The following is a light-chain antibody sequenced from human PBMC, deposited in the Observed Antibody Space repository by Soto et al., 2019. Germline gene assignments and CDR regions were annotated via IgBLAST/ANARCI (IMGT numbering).Light chain of an antibody. CDR3: SSYTSGKSVV. V-gene: IGLV2-18*02. Sequence: QSALTQPPSVSGSPGQSVTISGTGTSTDVGSYNRVSWYQQSPGTAPKLMIYEVSYRPSGVPDRFSGSKSGNTASLTISGLQAEDEADYYSSSYTSGKSVVFGGGTKVTVL. CDR2: EVS. CDR1: STDVGSYNR. J-gene: IGLJ2*01.